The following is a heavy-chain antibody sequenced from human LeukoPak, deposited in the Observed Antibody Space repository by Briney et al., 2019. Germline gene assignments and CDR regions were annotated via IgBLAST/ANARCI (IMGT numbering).Heavy chain of an antibody. CDR3: ARCQIAVAVKGAFDI. V-gene: IGHV4-34*01. Sequence: PSETLSLTCAVYGGSFSGYYWSWIRQPPGKGLEWIGEINHSGSTNYNPSLKSRVTISVDTSKSQFSLKLSSVTAADTAVYYCARCQIAVAVKGAFDIWGQGTMVTVSS. CDR2: INHSGST. J-gene: IGHJ3*02. CDR1: GGSFSGYY. D-gene: IGHD6-19*01.